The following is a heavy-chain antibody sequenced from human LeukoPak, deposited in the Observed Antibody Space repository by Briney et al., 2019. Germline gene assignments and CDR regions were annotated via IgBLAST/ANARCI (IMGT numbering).Heavy chain of an antibody. CDR2: ISYDGSNK. CDR1: GFTFSSYA. CDR3: ARVTMIVHNFDY. D-gene: IGHD3-22*01. Sequence: GGSLRLSCAASGFTFSSYAMHWVRQAPGKGLEWVAVISYDGSNKYYADPVKGRFTISRDNSKNTLYLQMNSLRAEDTAVYYCARVTMIVHNFDYWGQGTLVTVSS. V-gene: IGHV3-30*04. J-gene: IGHJ4*01.